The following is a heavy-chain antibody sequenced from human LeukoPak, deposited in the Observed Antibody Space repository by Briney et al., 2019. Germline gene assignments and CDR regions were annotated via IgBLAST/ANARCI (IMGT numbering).Heavy chain of an antibody. CDR1: GGSISSYY. Sequence: SETLSLTCTVSGGSISSYYWSWIRQPPGKGLEWIGYIYYSGSTYYNPSLKSRVTISVDTSKNQFSLKLSSVTAADTAVYYCARISSSICFDYWGQGTLVTVSS. CDR2: IYYSGST. V-gene: IGHV4-59*12. D-gene: IGHD6-6*01. J-gene: IGHJ4*02. CDR3: ARISSSICFDY.